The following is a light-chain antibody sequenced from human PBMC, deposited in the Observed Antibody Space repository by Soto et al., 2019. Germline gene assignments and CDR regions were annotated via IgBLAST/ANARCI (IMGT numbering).Light chain of an antibody. CDR1: QDISKY. Sequence: DIQLAQSPPSLSASVGDRVTISCQASQDISKYLNWYQQKPGKAPKLLIYDASKLETGIPSRFSGSGSGTNFSLTITSLQPEDIATYYCQQYENLPLTFGGGTKVDIK. V-gene: IGKV1-33*01. J-gene: IGKJ4*01. CDR3: QQYENLPLT. CDR2: DAS.